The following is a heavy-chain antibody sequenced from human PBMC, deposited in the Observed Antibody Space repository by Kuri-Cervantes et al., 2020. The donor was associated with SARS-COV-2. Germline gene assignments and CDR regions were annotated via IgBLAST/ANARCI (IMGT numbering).Heavy chain of an antibody. V-gene: IGHV3-23*01. CDR2: ISGSGGST. CDR3: ASLRSAMVSADPLDY. CDR1: GFTFSSYA. J-gene: IGHJ4*02. Sequence: GGSLRLSCAASGFTFSSYAMSWVRQAPGKGLEWVSAISGSGGSTYYADSVKGRFTISRDNSKNTLYLQMNSLRAEDTAAYYCASLRSAMVSADPLDYWGQGTLVTVSS. D-gene: IGHD5-18*01.